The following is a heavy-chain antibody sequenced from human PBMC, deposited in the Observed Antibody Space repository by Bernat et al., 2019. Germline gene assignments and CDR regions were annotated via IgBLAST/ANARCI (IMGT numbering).Heavy chain of an antibody. CDR1: GFTFSNAW. J-gene: IGHJ4*02. CDR3: GGGGSESGNSEARGDLDD. V-gene: IGHV3-15*07. D-gene: IGHD3-16*01. Sequence: EVQLVESGGGLVKPGGSLRLSCAASGFTFSNAWMNWVRQAPGKGLEWVGRIKSKTDGGTTDYAAPVKGRCTSARDESKNTRYLHMNSRKTEDTAGEDGGGGGSESGNSEARGDLDDWGQGTRVT. CDR2: IKSKTDGGTT.